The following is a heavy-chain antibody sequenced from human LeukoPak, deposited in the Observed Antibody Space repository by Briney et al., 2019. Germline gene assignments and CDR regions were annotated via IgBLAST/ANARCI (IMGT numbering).Heavy chain of an antibody. Sequence: GGSLTLSCAASGFTFSSYEMNWVRQAPGKGLEWVSYISSSGSTIYYADSVKGRFTISRDNAKNSLYLQMNSLRAEDTAVYYCARDQAYSSSWYDLGLGYWGQGTLVTVSS. V-gene: IGHV3-48*03. CDR3: ARDQAYSSSWYDLGLGY. CDR2: ISSSGSTI. J-gene: IGHJ4*02. D-gene: IGHD6-13*01. CDR1: GFTFSSYE.